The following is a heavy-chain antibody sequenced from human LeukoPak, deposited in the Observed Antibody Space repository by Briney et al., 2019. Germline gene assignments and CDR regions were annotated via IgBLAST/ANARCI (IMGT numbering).Heavy chain of an antibody. J-gene: IGHJ5*02. CDR1: GYTFTSYD. Sequence: GASVKVSCKASGYTFTSYDINWVRQAPGQGLEWMGWINTNTGNPTYAQGFTGRFVFSLDTSVSTAYLQISSLKAEDTAVYYCARGLRSYGSWFDPWGQGTLVTVSS. D-gene: IGHD5-18*01. V-gene: IGHV7-4-1*02. CDR3: ARGLRSYGSWFDP. CDR2: INTNTGNP.